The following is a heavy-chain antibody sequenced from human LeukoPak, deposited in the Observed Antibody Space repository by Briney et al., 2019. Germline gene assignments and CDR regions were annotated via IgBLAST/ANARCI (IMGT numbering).Heavy chain of an antibody. V-gene: IGHV3-30*02. Sequence: GGSLRLSCAASGFNFRTYGMHWVRQAPGKGLEWVAFIQFDESSKNYADSVKGRFTISRDNSKNTVYLQVNSLRAEDTAVYYCAKEDGTVVVSAFGDWGQGTLVTVSS. D-gene: IGHD3-22*01. CDR1: GFNFRTYG. CDR3: AKEDGTVVVSAFGD. J-gene: IGHJ4*02. CDR2: IQFDESSK.